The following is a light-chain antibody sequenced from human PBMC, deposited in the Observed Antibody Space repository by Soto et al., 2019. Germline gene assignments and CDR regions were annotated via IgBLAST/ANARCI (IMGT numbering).Light chain of an antibody. J-gene: IGLJ3*02. CDR2: EVN. CDR1: SGDVGGYNY. Sequence: QSALTQPASVSGSPGQSITISCTGTSGDVGGYNYVSWYQLDPGKAPKLIIYEVNNRPSGVSNRFSGSKSGNTASLTISGLLAEDEADYYCTSYTSSGPWVFGGGTKLTVL. V-gene: IGLV2-14*01. CDR3: TSYTSSGPWV.